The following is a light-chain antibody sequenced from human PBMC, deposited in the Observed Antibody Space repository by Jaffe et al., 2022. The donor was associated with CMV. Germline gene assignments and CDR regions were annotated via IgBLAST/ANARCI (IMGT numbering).Light chain of an antibody. J-gene: IGKJ4*01. V-gene: IGKV3-20*01. CDR2: AAS. Sequence: EIVLTQSPGTLSLSPGEGATLSCRASQSVISNYVAWYQQRPGQAPRLLIYAASSRATGIPERFSGSGSGTDFTLAISRLEPEDFADYYCQQYGYSPPTFGGGTKVEI. CDR1: QSVISNY. CDR3: QQYGYSPPT.